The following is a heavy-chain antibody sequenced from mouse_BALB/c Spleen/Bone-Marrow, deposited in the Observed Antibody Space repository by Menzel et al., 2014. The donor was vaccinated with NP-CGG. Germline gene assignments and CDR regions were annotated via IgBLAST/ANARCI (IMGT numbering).Heavy chain of an antibody. V-gene: IGHV1-77*01. CDR2: IYPGSGNT. CDR1: GYTFTDYY. CDR3: ARAASLDY. J-gene: IGHJ4*01. Sequence: QVQLQQSGAELARPGASVKLSCEASGYTFTDYYVSWVKQRTGQGLEWIGEIYPGSGNTYYNEKFKGKATLTADRSSSTAYMQLSSLTSEGSAVYFCARAASLDYWGQGTSVTVSS.